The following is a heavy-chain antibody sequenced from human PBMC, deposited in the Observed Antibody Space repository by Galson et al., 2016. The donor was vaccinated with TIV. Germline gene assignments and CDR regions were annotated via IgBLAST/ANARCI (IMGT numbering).Heavy chain of an antibody. CDR2: TYYTSKWYN. J-gene: IGHJ2*01. V-gene: IGHV6-1*01. Sequence: CAISGDSVSRYGFAWNWIRQSPSRGLEWLGRTYYTSKWYNDYAVFVKSRITINPDTSRNQFSLQLNSVTPEDTAVYYCARERVSPFDLWGRGTLVTVSS. CDR3: ARERVSPFDL. CDR1: GDSVSRYGFA.